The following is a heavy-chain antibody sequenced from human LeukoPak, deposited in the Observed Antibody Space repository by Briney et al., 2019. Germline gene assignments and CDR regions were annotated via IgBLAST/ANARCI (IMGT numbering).Heavy chain of an antibody. Sequence: GGSLRLSCAASGFTFSSYWMSWVRQAPGKGLEWVANIKQDGGEIHYVDSVKGRFTISRDNAKTSLYLQMNSLRADDTAVYYCARDPVYGGNSGFDYWGRGILVTVSS. CDR3: ARDPVYGGNSGFDY. CDR1: GFTFSSYW. V-gene: IGHV3-7*01. J-gene: IGHJ4*02. D-gene: IGHD4-23*01. CDR2: IKQDGGEI.